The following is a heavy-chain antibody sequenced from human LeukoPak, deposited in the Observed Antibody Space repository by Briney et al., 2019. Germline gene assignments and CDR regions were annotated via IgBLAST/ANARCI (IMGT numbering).Heavy chain of an antibody. CDR3: ATDILTGYFDY. D-gene: IGHD3-9*01. CDR2: IYNSGST. Sequence: SETLSLTCTVSGGSISSYYWSWVRQPAGKGLEWIGRIYNSGSTNYNPSLKSRVTISVDTSKNQFSLKLSSVTAADTAVYYCATDILTGYFDYWGQGTLVTVSS. J-gene: IGHJ4*02. CDR1: GGSISSYY. V-gene: IGHV4-4*07.